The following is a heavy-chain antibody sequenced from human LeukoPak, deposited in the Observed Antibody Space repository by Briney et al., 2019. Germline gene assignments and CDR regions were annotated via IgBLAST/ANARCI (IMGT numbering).Heavy chain of an antibody. Sequence: GGSLRLSCAASGFTFSTYSGNWIRQAPGKGLEWVSSISDDSNYIFYADSVKGRFTISRDNAKNSLYLQMNSLTAEDSAVYYCARDVSGSYWEGYYYYYMDVWGKGTTVTVSS. J-gene: IGHJ6*03. CDR3: ARDVSGSYWEGYYYYYMDV. D-gene: IGHD1-26*01. V-gene: IGHV3-21*01. CDR1: GFTFSTYS. CDR2: ISDDSNYI.